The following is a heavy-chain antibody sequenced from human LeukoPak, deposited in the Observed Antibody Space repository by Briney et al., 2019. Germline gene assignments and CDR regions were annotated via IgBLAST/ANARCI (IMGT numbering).Heavy chain of an antibody. Sequence: PGGSLRLSCAASGFTFSDYYMSWIRQAPGKGLEWVSYISSSGSTIYYADSVKGRFTISRDNAKNSLYLQMNSLRAEDTAVYYCARAPSRYCSSTSCYGAHYYYGMDVWGQGTTVTVSS. CDR3: ARAPSRYCSSTSCYGAHYYYGMDV. CDR2: ISSSGSTI. CDR1: GFTFSDYY. J-gene: IGHJ6*02. V-gene: IGHV3-11*01. D-gene: IGHD2-2*01.